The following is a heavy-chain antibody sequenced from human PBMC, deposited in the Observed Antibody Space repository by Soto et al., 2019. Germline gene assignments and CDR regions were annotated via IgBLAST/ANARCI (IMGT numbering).Heavy chain of an antibody. Sequence: QVQLVESGGGVVQPGRSLRLSCAASGFTFSSYPMDWVRQAPGKGLEWVAVISYDGTNEHYADSVKGRFTISRDNSKNTLYLQMNSLRAEDTAVYYCARPCLYSSNPHYYYYGMDVWGLGTTVTVSS. CDR1: GFTFSSYP. CDR3: ARPCLYSSNPHYYYYGMDV. CDR2: ISYDGTNE. V-gene: IGHV3-30-3*01. J-gene: IGHJ6*02. D-gene: IGHD6-13*01.